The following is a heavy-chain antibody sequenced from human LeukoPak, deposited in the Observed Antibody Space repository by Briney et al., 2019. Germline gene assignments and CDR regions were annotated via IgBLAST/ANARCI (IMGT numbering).Heavy chain of an antibody. Sequence: GGSLRLSCAASGFTFSSYGMHWVRQAPGKGLEWVAVISYDGSNKYYADSVKGRFTISRDNSKNTLYLQMNSLRAEDTAVYYCAKEGGLWFGELLSYYYGMDVWGQGTTVTVSS. CDR3: AKEGGLWFGELLSYYYGMDV. V-gene: IGHV3-30*18. J-gene: IGHJ6*02. CDR1: GFTFSSYG. CDR2: ISYDGSNK. D-gene: IGHD3-10*01.